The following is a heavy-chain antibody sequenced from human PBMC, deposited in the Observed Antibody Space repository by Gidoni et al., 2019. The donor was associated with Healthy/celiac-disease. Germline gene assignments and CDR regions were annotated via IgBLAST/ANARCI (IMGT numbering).Heavy chain of an antibody. CDR1: GYSFTSYW. CDR2: IYPGDSDT. V-gene: IGHV5-51*01. Sequence: EVQLVQSGAEVKKPGASLKISCKGSGYSFTSYWTGWVRQLPGKGLEWMGIIYPGDSDTRYSPSFQGQVTSSADKSISTAYLQWSSLKASDTAMYYCARSGTDNGYDYGRVIGYYDSSGYYSGDAFDIWGQGTMVTVSS. D-gene: IGHD3-22*01. CDR3: ARSGTDNGYDYGRVIGYYDSSGYYSGDAFDI. J-gene: IGHJ3*02.